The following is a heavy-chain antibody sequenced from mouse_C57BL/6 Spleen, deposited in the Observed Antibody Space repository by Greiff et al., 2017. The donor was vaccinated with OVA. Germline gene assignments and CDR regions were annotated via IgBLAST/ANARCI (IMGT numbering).Heavy chain of an antibody. CDR1: GYTFTDYY. CDR2: IYPGSGNT. V-gene: IGHV1-76*01. D-gene: IGHD4-1*01. Sequence: QVQLKESGAELVRPGASVKLSCKASGYTFTDYYINWVKQRPGQGLEWIARIYPGSGNTYYNEKFKGKATLTAEKSSSTAYMQLSSLTSEDSAVYFCAREKNWDYFDYWGQGTTLTVSS. CDR3: AREKNWDYFDY. J-gene: IGHJ2*01.